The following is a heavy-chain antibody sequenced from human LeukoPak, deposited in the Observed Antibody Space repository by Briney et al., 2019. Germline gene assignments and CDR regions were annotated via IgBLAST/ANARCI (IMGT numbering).Heavy chain of an antibody. D-gene: IGHD6-19*01. V-gene: IGHV4-59*08. Sequence: SETLSLTCTVSGGSISSYYWSWIRQPPGKGLECIGYIYYSGSTNYTPSLKSRVTISVDTSKNQLSLKLSSVTAADTAVYYCARHIAVAANFDYWGQGTLVTVSS. CDR3: ARHIAVAANFDY. CDR1: GGSISSYY. CDR2: IYYSGST. J-gene: IGHJ4*02.